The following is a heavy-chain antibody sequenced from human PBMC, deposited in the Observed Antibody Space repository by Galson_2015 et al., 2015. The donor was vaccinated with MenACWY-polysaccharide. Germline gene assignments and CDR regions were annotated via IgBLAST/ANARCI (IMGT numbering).Heavy chain of an antibody. V-gene: IGHV3-23*01. CDR2: MSGRRGYT. D-gene: IGHD3-22*01. CDR1: GFDFSSYA. Sequence: SLRLSCAASGFDFSSYAMSWVRQAPGKGLEWVSTMSGRRGYTYYADSVKGGFTISRDNSKNTLYLQMSNLRADDTAIYSCATHPKGTDSRWYDYWGQGTLVTVSS. CDR3: ATHPKGTDSRWYDY. J-gene: IGHJ4*02.